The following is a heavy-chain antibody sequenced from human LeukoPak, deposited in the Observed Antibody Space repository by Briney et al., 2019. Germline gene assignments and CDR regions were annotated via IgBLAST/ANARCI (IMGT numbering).Heavy chain of an antibody. V-gene: IGHV1-69*13. J-gene: IGHJ6*02. CDR3: ASPASPGLYYYYGMDV. CDR2: IIPIFGTA. Sequence: ASVKVSCKASGGTFSSYAISWVRQAPGQGLEWMGGIIPIFGTANYAQKFQGRVTITADESTSTAYMELSSLRSEDTAVYYCASPASPGLYYYYGMDVWGQGTTVTVSS. CDR1: GGTFSSYA.